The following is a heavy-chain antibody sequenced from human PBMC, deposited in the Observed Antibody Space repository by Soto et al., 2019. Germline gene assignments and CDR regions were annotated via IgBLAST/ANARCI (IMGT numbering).Heavy chain of an antibody. CDR3: AAYRRGEGGRGY. CDR2: DYSDSA. D-gene: IGHD6-19*01. V-gene: IGHV4-59*08. J-gene: IGHJ4*02. Sequence: QVQLQESGPGVVKPSETLSLTCTVSGASVSSHHWTWIRQPPGKGLEWIGDYSDSASYSPSLTSRGTIPADTSKNQYPLNLSSVTAADTAVYYCAAYRRGEGGRGYWGQGTLVTVSS. CDR1: GASVSSHH.